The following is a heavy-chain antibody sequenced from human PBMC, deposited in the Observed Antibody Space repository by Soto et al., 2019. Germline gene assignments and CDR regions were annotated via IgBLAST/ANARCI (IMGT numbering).Heavy chain of an antibody. V-gene: IGHV1-2*02. D-gene: IGHD1-1*01. CDR1: GYTFTGYY. J-gene: IGHJ4*02. Sequence: ASVKVSCKASGYTFTGYYMNWVRQAPGQGLDWVGWINPNGGGTNFAQKFQGRVTITRDTSISTAYMELRRLRSDDTAVYYCAREADRGTLDYWGQGTLVTVSS. CDR2: INPNGGGT. CDR3: AREADRGTLDY.